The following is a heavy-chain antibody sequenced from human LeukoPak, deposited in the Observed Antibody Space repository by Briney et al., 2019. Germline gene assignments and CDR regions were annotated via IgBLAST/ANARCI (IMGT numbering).Heavy chain of an antibody. J-gene: IGHJ4*02. CDR3: ARGPGTNIDY. V-gene: IGHV1-46*01. CDR2: INPSGGST. CDR1: GYTFTSYY. D-gene: IGHD3-10*01. Sequence: ASVKVSCKVSGYTFTSYYVHWVRQAPGPGLEWMGMINPSGGSTTYSQKFQGRITMARGTSTSTVYMELSSLRSEDTAVYYCARGPGTNIDYWGQGTLVTVSS.